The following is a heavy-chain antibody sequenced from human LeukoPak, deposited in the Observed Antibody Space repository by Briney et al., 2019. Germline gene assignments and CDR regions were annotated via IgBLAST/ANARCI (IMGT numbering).Heavy chain of an antibody. V-gene: IGHV3-53*01. J-gene: IGHJ4*02. Sequence: GGSLRLSCAASGFTVSSNYMSWVRQAPGKGLEWVSVIYSGGSTYYADSVKGRFTISRDNSKNTLYLQMNSLRAEDTAVYYCARDGVQYSSSWSPMYDYWGQGTLVTVSS. D-gene: IGHD6-13*01. CDR2: IYSGGST. CDR1: GFTVSSNY. CDR3: ARDGVQYSSSWSPMYDY.